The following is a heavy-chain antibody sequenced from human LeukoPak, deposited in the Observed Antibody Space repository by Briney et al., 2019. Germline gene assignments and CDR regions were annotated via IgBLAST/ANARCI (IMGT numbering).Heavy chain of an antibody. CDR2: ISTVSTYT. J-gene: IGHJ6*03. D-gene: IGHD6-25*01. V-gene: IGHV3-21*06. CDR3: ARDGSGFYYYYYMDV. Sequence: RGSLRLSSAASGFTFTDYSMTWVRQAPGKGLEWVASISTVSTYTFYSDSVKGRASITRDNAKNMLYLQMSSLSADDTAVYYCARDGSGFYYYYYMDVWGRGATV. CDR1: GFTFTDYS.